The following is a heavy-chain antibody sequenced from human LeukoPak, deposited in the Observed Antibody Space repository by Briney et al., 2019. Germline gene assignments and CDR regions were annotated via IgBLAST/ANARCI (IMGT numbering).Heavy chain of an antibody. CDR3: ARDPVEMDY. Sequence: PGGSLRLSCAASGFTFSSYEMNWVRQAPGKGLEWVSYISSSSSYIYYADSVKGRFTISRDNAKNSLYLQMNSLRAEDTAVYYCARDPVEMDYWGQGTLVTVSS. CDR2: ISSSSSYI. D-gene: IGHD5-24*01. J-gene: IGHJ4*02. CDR1: GFTFSSYE. V-gene: IGHV3-21*05.